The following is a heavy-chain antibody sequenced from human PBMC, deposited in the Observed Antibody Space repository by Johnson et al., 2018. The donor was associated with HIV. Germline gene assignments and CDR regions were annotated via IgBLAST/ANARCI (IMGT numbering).Heavy chain of an antibody. CDR1: GFSFGNYA. CDR2: ISYDGSNK. J-gene: IGHJ3*02. D-gene: IGHD6-13*01. V-gene: IGHV3-30-3*01. CDR3: ARDTEYSSNWYAFDI. Sequence: VQLVESGGGVVQPGRSLRLSCAASGFSFGNYAMHWVRQAPGKGLEWVSFISYDGSNKYYADSVKGRCTISKDNSNNTLYLQVKSLRAEDTAVYYCARDTEYSSNWYAFDIWGQGTMVTVSS.